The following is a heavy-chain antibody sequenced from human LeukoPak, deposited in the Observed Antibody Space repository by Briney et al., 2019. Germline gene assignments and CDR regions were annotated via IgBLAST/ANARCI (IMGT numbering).Heavy chain of an antibody. J-gene: IGHJ3*02. D-gene: IGHD1-26*01. V-gene: IGHV3-9*01. CDR1: GFTFDDYA. CDR2: INWNSDSI. CDR3: ARDRGILVVGSYYDAGGSFDI. Sequence: GGSLRLSCAASGFTFDDYAMHWVRQAPGKGLEWVSGINWNSDSIDYADSVKGRFTISRDNSKNTLYLQMNSLRAEDTAVYYCARDRGILVVGSYYDAGGSFDIWGQGTMVTVSS.